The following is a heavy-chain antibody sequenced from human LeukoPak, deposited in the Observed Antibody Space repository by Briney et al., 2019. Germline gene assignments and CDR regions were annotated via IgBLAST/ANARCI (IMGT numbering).Heavy chain of an antibody. CDR3: ARGHHVVVATATWASDAFDL. J-gene: IGHJ3*01. CDR1: GYNFTSHW. D-gene: IGHD2-21*02. Sequence: GESLKISCKGSGYNFTSHWIGWVRQMPGKGLEWVGIIYPGDSDSRQSPSLRGQVTISADKSINTAYLQWNSLKASDTAMYYCARGHHVVVATATWASDAFDLWGQGTMVTVSS. CDR2: IYPGDSDS. V-gene: IGHV5-51*01.